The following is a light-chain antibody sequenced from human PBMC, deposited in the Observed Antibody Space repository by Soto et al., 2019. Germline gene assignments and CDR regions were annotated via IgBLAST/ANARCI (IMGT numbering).Light chain of an antibody. CDR2: DVN. CDR1: SSDVGGYNY. CDR3: ISYAGSNRPA. J-gene: IGLJ2*01. Sequence: QSALTQPPSASGSPGQSVAISCSGTSSDVGGYNYVSWYQQHPGKAPKLLIYDVNKRPSGVPDRFSGSMSGNTASLTVSGLQAEDEADYYCISYAGSNRPAFGGGTKLTVL. V-gene: IGLV2-8*01.